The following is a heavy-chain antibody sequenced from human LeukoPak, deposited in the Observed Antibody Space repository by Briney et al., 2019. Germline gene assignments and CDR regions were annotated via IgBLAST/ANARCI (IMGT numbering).Heavy chain of an antibody. D-gene: IGHD6-19*01. V-gene: IGHV4-34*01. J-gene: IGHJ4*02. CDR1: GGSFSGYY. Sequence: SETLSLTCAVYGGSFSGYYWSWIRQPPGKGLEWIGEINHSGSTNYNPSLKSRVTISVDTSKNQFSLKLNSVTPEDTAVYYCARDSSGWYIDYWGQGTLVTVSS. CDR3: ARDSSGWYIDY. CDR2: INHSGST.